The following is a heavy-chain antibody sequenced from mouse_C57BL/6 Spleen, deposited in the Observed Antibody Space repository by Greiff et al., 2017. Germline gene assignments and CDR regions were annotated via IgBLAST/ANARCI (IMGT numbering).Heavy chain of an antibody. CDR2: IDPANGNT. D-gene: IGHD1-1*01. CDR3: ARSLITTVVAPLGY. V-gene: IGHV14-3*01. J-gene: IGHJ2*01. Sequence: VQLKESVAELVRPGASVQLSCTASGFNIQNTYMHWVKQRPEQGLEWIGRIDPANGNTKYAPKFQGKATITADTSSNTAYLQLSSLTSEDTAIYYCARSLITTVVAPLGYWGQGTTLTVSS. CDR1: GFNIQNTY.